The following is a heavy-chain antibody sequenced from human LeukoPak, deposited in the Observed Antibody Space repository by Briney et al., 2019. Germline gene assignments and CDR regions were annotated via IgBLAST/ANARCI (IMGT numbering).Heavy chain of an antibody. D-gene: IGHD5-18*01. Sequence: GGSLRLSCAASGFTFDDYAMHWVRQAPGKGLEWVSLISGDGGSTYYADSVKGRFTISRDNSKNSLYLQMNSLRTEDTALYYCAKDTQYSYGFGYYYGMVVWGQGTTVTISS. CDR2: ISGDGGST. CDR3: AKDTQYSYGFGYYYGMVV. J-gene: IGHJ6*02. CDR1: GFTFDDYA. V-gene: IGHV3-43*02.